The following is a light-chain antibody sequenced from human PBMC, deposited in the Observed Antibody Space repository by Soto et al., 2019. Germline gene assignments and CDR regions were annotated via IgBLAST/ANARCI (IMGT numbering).Light chain of an antibody. V-gene: IGLV8-61*01. CDR3: VLYMGSGIGV. CDR2: STI. J-gene: IGLJ3*02. CDR1: SGSVSSTYY. Sequence: QAVVTQEPSFSVSPGGTVTLTCGLSSGSVSSTYYPSWYQQTPGQAPRTLIYSTITRSSGVPDRFSGSIIGSKAALTITGAQADDEADYYCVLYMGSGIGVFGGGTKLTVL.